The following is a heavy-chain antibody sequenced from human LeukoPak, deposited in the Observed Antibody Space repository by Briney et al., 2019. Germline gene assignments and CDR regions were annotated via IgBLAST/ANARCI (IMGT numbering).Heavy chain of an antibody. J-gene: IGHJ3*02. CDR2: MNPNSGNT. D-gene: IGHD3-3*02. V-gene: IGHV1-8*03. Sequence: ASVKVSCKASGYTFTSYDINWVRQATGQGLEWMGWMNPNSGNTGYAQKFQGRVTITRNTSISTAYMELSSLRSEDTAVYYCARSKQRGHFWSGYSDAFDIWGQGTMVTVSS. CDR1: GYTFTSYD. CDR3: ARSKQRGHFWSGYSDAFDI.